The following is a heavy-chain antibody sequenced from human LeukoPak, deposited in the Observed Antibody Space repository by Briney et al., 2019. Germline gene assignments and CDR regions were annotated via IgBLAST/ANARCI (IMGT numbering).Heavy chain of an antibody. CDR2: ISAYNGNT. J-gene: IGHJ4*02. CDR3: ARDYSAATLYYFDY. D-gene: IGHD2-15*01. Sequence: GASVKVSCKASGYTFTSYGISWVRQAPGQGLEWMGWISAYNGNTNYAQKLQGRVTVTTDTSTSTAYMELRSLRSDDTAVYYCARDYSAATLYYFDYWGQGTLVTVSS. V-gene: IGHV1-18*01. CDR1: GYTFTSYG.